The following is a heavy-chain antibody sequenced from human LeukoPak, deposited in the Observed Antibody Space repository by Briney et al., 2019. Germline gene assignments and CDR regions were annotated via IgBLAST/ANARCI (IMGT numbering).Heavy chain of an antibody. J-gene: IGHJ4*02. CDR1: GYSFTSYW. CDR3: ARLKCCREWEPFDY. CDR2: IYPCDSDT. V-gene: IGHV5-51*01. Sequence: GESLKISCKGSGYSFTSYWIGWVRQMSGKGLEWMGIIYPCDSDTRYSPSSQGQVSISADKSISTASLQWSSRKASDTAMYYCARLKCCREWEPFDYWGQGTLVTVSS. D-gene: IGHD1-26*01.